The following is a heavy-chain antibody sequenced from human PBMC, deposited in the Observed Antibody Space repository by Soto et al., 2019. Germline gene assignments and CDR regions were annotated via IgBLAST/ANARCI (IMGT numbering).Heavy chain of an antibody. CDR1: GGSLSSYY. CDR3: ARLFGDPHSSGSYYRYYYYYYMDV. D-gene: IGHD3-10*01. Sequence: APETLSLTCTVSGGSLSSYYWSWIRQPPGKGLEWIGYIYYSGSTNYNPSLKSRVTISVDTSKNQFSLKLSSVTAADTAVYYCARLFGDPHSSGSYYRYYYYYYMDVWGKGTTVTVSS. CDR2: IYYSGST. J-gene: IGHJ6*03. V-gene: IGHV4-59*01.